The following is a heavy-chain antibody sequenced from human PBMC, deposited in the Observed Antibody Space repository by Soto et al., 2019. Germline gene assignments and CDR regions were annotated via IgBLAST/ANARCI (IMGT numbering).Heavy chain of an antibody. V-gene: IGHV1-3*01. CDR1: GYTFTSYA. CDR2: INAGNGNT. J-gene: IGHJ6*02. Sequence: ASVKVSCKASGYTFTSYAMHWVRQAPGQRREWMGWINAGNGNTKYSQKFQGRVTITRDTSASTAYMELSSLRSEDTAVYYCARDRGIILRYFDWLLSDGMDVWGQGXTVTVYS. D-gene: IGHD3-9*01. CDR3: ARDRGIILRYFDWLLSDGMDV.